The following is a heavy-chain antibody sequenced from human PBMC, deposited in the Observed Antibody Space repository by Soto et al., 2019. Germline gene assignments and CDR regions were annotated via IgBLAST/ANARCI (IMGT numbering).Heavy chain of an antibody. Sequence: QVQLQESGPGLVKPSGTLSLTCAVSSGSISSSNWWSWVRQPPGKGLAWIGEIYHSGSTNYNPSLKSRVTISVDKAKNQFSLKLSSVTAADTAVYYCARVRTMVRGDYYYMDVWGKGTTVTVSS. CDR1: SGSISSSNW. J-gene: IGHJ6*03. CDR2: IYHSGST. V-gene: IGHV4-4*02. D-gene: IGHD3-10*01. CDR3: ARVRTMVRGDYYYMDV.